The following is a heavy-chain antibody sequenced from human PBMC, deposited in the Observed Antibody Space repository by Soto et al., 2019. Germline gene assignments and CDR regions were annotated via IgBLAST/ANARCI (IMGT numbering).Heavy chain of an antibody. CDR1: KFTFSTYA. CDR2: ISGSGDNT. D-gene: IGHD2-8*02. Sequence: ESGGGLVQRGGSLRLSCAASKFTFSTYAMTWVRQAPGKGLEWVSDISGSGDNTYYADSVKGRFTISRDNSKSTLYLQMNSLRAEDTAVYYCAKDMVHCTGTRCARYLEKWGRGTLVTVSS. V-gene: IGHV3-23*01. CDR3: AKDMVHCTGTRCARYLEK. J-gene: IGHJ4*02.